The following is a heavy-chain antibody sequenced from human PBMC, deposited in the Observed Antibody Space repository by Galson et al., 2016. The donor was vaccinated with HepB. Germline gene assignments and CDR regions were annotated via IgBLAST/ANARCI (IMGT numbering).Heavy chain of an antibody. D-gene: IGHD6-6*01. CDR1: GFSFSNYG. J-gene: IGHJ4*02. CDR3: TKDREKQQLVSLNFDY. Sequence: SLRLSRAASGFSFSNYGVRWVRQAPGKGLEWLAVISYDGGHKYDDDSVKGRFTISRDNWKHTLYLQMNSLRAEDTAVYFCTKDREKQQLVSLNFDYWGQGTSVTVSA. V-gene: IGHV3-30*18. CDR2: ISYDGGHK.